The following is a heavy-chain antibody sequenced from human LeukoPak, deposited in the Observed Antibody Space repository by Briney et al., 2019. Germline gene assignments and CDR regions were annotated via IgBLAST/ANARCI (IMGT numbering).Heavy chain of an antibody. D-gene: IGHD6-13*01. V-gene: IGHV3-33*01. CDR2: IWYDGSNK. Sequence: GSLRLSCAASGFTFSSYGMHWVRQAPGKGLEWVAVIWYDGSNKYYADSVKGRFTISRDNSKNTLYLQMNSLRAEDTAVYYCAREFIAAAGTDAFDIWGQGTMVTVSP. CDR1: GFTFSSYG. CDR3: AREFIAAAGTDAFDI. J-gene: IGHJ3*02.